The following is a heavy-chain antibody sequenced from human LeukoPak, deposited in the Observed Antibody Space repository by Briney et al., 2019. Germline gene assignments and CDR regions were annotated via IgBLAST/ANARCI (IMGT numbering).Heavy chain of an antibody. J-gene: IGHJ4*02. CDR2: ISDSGGST. V-gene: IGHV3-23*01. Sequence: GGSLRLSWAASGFTFSSYTMSWVRQAPGKGLEWVSAISDSGGSTYYADSVEGRFTLSRDNSKNTLYLQMNSLRTEDTAVYYCAKAEGYDILTGLDYWGQGTLVTVSS. D-gene: IGHD3-9*01. CDR3: AKAEGYDILTGLDY. CDR1: GFTFSSYT.